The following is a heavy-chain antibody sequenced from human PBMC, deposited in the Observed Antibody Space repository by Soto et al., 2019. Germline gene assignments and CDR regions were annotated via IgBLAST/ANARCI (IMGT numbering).Heavy chain of an antibody. CDR1: GGSFSGYY. V-gene: IGHV4-34*01. Sequence: QVQLQQWGAGLLKPSETLSLPCAVSGGSFSGYYWNWLRQPPGKGLEWIGEINHSGSTNYNPSLKSRVTLSVDTSKNQFSLKLSSVTAADTAVYYCARGWGRIFDYWGQGTLVTVSS. CDR3: ARGWGRIFDY. D-gene: IGHD7-27*01. CDR2: INHSGST. J-gene: IGHJ4*02.